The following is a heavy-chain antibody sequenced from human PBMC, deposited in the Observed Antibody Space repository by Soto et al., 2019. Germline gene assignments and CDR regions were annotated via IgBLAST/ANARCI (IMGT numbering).Heavy chain of an antibody. CDR3: ARGVCGGDWYLSYGIDG. V-gene: IGHV1-46*01. CDR1: GYTFTSYY. Sequence: ASVKVSCKASGYTFTSYYMHWVRQAPGQGLEWMGIINPSGGSTSYAQRFQGRVTMTRDTSTSTVYMELSSLRSEDTAVYYCARGVCGGDWYLSYGIDGWGQGTTVTISS. D-gene: IGHD2-21*02. CDR2: INPSGGST. J-gene: IGHJ6*02.